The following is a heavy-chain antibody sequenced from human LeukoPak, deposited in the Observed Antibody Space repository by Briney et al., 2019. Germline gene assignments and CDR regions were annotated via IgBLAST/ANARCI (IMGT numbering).Heavy chain of an antibody. Sequence: SQTLSLTCAISGDSVSSNSVTWNWIRQSPSRGLEWLGKTYYRSTWYNDYAVSVRGRITVNPDTSKNQFSLHLNSVTPEDTAVYYCARRLTQYDCFDPWGQGILVTVSS. D-gene: IGHD2-2*01. CDR2: TYYRSTWYN. CDR1: GDSVSSNSVT. CDR3: ARRLTQYDCFDP. V-gene: IGHV6-1*01. J-gene: IGHJ5*02.